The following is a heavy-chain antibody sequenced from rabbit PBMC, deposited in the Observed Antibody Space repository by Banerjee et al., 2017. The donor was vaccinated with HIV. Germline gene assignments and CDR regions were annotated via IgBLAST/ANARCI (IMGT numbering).Heavy chain of an antibody. J-gene: IGHJ4*01. CDR2: IGSNTDNT. CDR1: GVSFSGRYV. CDR3: ARDLADVIGWNFYL. Sequence: QQQLVESGGGLVQPGASLTLTCTASGVSFSGRYVMSWVRQAPGKGLEWIGCIGSNTDNTVYATWAKGRFALSRTSSTTVDLKMPSLTAADTATYFCARDLADVIGWNFYLWGPGTLVTVS. V-gene: IGHV1S45*01. D-gene: IGHD1-1*01.